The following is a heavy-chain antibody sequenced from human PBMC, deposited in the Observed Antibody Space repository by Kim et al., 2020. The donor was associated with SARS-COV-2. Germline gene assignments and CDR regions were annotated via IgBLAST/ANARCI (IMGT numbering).Heavy chain of an antibody. CDR1: GFTFDDYA. J-gene: IGHJ6*03. Sequence: GGSLRLSCAASGFTFDDYAMHWVRQAPGKGLEWVSGISWNSGSIGYADSVKGRFTISRDNAKNSLYLQMNSLRAEDTALYYCAKDIKLGAAAGTEPKPVYYYYYMDVWGKGTTVTVSS. CDR3: AKDIKLGAAAGTEPKPVYYYYYMDV. CDR2: ISWNSGSI. V-gene: IGHV3-9*01. D-gene: IGHD6-13*01.